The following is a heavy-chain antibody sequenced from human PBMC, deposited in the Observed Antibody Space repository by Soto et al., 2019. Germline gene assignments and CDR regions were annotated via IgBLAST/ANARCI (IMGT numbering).Heavy chain of an antibody. V-gene: IGHV1-18*01. J-gene: IGHJ4*02. D-gene: IGHD3-22*01. CDR2: ISAYNGNT. Sequence: ASVNVSCKASGYTFTSYGISWVRQAPGQGLEWMGWISAYNGNTNYAQKLQGRVTMTTDTSTSTAYMELRSLRSDDTAVYYCARERPLDNISGYPYPDRKFDYWGQGTLVTVSP. CDR3: ARERPLDNISGYPYPDRKFDY. CDR1: GYTFTSYG.